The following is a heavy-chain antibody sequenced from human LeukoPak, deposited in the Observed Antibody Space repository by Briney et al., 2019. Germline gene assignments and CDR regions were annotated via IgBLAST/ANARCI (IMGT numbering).Heavy chain of an antibody. Sequence: SVKVSCMASGGTFSSYAISWVRQTPGQGLEWMGGIIPIFGTANYAQKFQGRVTITADESTSTAYMELSSLRSEDTAVYYCARGTTVTPYYFDYWGQGTLVTVSS. D-gene: IGHD4-17*01. V-gene: IGHV1-69*13. CDR3: ARGTTVTPYYFDY. CDR2: IIPIFGTA. CDR1: GGTFSSYA. J-gene: IGHJ4*02.